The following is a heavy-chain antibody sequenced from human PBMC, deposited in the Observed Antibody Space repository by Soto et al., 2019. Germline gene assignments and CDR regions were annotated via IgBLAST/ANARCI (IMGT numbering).Heavy chain of an antibody. Sequence: GGSLRLSCAASGFTFSTYAMSWVRQAPGRGLEWVSAISGGGGSTYYSDSVKGRFTISRDNSKNTLYLQMNSLRVEDTAVYYCAKGRGVVHYRDYSYYGMDVWGQGTTVTVSS. V-gene: IGHV3-23*01. D-gene: IGHD3-3*01. CDR2: ISGGGGST. CDR3: AKGRGVVHYRDYSYYGMDV. CDR1: GFTFSTYA. J-gene: IGHJ6*02.